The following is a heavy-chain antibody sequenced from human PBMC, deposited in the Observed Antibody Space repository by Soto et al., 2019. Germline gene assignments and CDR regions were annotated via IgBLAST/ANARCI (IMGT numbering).Heavy chain of an antibody. Sequence: GGSLRLSCAASGFTFSSYGMHWVRQAPGKGLEWVAVIWYDGSNKYYADSVKGRFTISRDNSKNTLYLQMNSLRAEDTAVYYCARTKDYDFCDYWGQGTLVTVSS. CDR3: ARTKDYDFCDY. V-gene: IGHV3-33*01. CDR2: IWYDGSNK. D-gene: IGHD3-3*01. CDR1: GFTFSSYG. J-gene: IGHJ4*02.